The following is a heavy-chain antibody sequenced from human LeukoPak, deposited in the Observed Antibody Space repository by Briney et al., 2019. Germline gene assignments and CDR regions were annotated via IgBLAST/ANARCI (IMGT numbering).Heavy chain of an antibody. CDR2: ISSSGSHI. D-gene: IGHD3-10*01. CDR1: GFTFADHG. CDR3: ARGCFGELLFDH. V-gene: IGHV3-20*04. Sequence: GGSLRLSCAASGFTFADHGMSWVRQPPGKGLEWVSCISSSGSHIYSVDSVKGRFAISRDNAKNSLYLQMNSLRAEDTALYYCARGCFGELLFDHWGQGTLVTVPS. J-gene: IGHJ4*02.